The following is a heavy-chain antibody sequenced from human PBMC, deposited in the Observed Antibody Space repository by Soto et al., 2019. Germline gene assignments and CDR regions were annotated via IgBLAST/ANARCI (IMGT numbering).Heavy chain of an antibody. Sequence: SGTLSLTCTGSGASISSGDYFWSWIRQSPGKGLEWIGYIYDSGSSYYNPSLKSRVTMSVDTSKNQFSLKLRSVTAADTAVYYCAREKGYISGPKIFDYWGQGTLVTVSS. D-gene: IGHD5-12*01. CDR3: AREKGYISGPKIFDY. CDR2: IYDSGSS. V-gene: IGHV4-30-4*01. J-gene: IGHJ4*02. CDR1: GASISSGDYF.